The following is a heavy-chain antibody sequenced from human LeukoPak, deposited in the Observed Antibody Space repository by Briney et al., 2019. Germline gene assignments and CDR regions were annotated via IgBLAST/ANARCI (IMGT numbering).Heavy chain of an antibody. CDR2: IIPILGIA. CDR1: GGTFSRYA. CDR3: ARDPVALRNFDY. V-gene: IGHV1-69*04. J-gene: IGHJ4*02. Sequence: SVKVSCKASGGTFSRYAISWVRQAPGQGLEWMGRIIPILGIANYAQKFQGRVTITADKSTSTAYMELSSLRSEDTAVYYCARDPVALRNFDYWGQGTPVTVSS. D-gene: IGHD1-7*01.